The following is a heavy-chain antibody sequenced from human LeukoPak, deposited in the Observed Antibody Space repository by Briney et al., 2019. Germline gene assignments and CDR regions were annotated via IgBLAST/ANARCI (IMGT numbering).Heavy chain of an antibody. J-gene: IGHJ4*02. CDR1: GFTFTTYW. CDR3: AKLIIAAPGVDY. CDR2: IKQDGTEK. V-gene: IGHV3-7*01. D-gene: IGHD6-13*01. Sequence: GESLRLSCAASGFTFTTYWMSWVRQAPGKGLEWVANIKQDGTEKYYVDSVKGRFTISRDNAKNSLYLQMNSLRAEDTAVYYCAKLIIAAPGVDYWGQGTLVTVSS.